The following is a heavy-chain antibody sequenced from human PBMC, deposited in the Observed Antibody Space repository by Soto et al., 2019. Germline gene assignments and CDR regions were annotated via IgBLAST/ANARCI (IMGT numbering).Heavy chain of an antibody. D-gene: IGHD6-19*01. Sequence: PGGSLRLSCAASGFTFSSYAMSWVRQAPGKGLEWVSAISGSGGSTYYADSVKGRFTISRDNSKNTPYLQMNSLRAEDTAVYYCAKRYRYSSGWYFDYWGQGTLVTVSS. V-gene: IGHV3-23*01. J-gene: IGHJ4*02. CDR2: ISGSGGST. CDR1: GFTFSSYA. CDR3: AKRYRYSSGWYFDY.